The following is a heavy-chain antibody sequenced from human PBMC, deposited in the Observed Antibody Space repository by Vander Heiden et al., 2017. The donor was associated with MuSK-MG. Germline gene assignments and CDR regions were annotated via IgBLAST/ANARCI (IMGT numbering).Heavy chain of an antibody. J-gene: IGHJ5*02. D-gene: IGHD3-16*01. CDR1: GFPFSSYS. V-gene: IGHV3-21*01. CDR3: AREGGDWFDP. CDR2: ISSSSSYI. Sequence: EVQLVESGGGLVKPGGSLRLSCAASGFPFSSYSMNWVRQAPGKGLEWVSSISSSSSYIYYADSVKGRFTISRDNAKNSLYLQMNSLRAEDTAVYYCAREGGDWFDPWGQGTLVTVSS.